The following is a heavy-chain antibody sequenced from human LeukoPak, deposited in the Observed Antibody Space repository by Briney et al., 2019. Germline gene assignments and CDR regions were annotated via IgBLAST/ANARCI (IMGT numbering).Heavy chain of an antibody. Sequence: SETLSLTCSVSGGSISTYYWSWVRQPPGKGPEWIGYIHYSGSSNYNPSLKSRVTISVDTSKNQFSLKLASVTAADTAVYYCARFKQVTLFDYWGQGTLVTVSS. V-gene: IGHV4-59*01. J-gene: IGHJ4*02. D-gene: IGHD5-18*01. CDR3: ARFKQVTLFDY. CDR1: GGSISTYY. CDR2: IHYSGSS.